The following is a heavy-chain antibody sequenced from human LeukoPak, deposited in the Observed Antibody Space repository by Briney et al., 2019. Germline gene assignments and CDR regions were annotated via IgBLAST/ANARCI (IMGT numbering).Heavy chain of an antibody. Sequence: SETLSLTCTVSGGSISSSSYYWGWIRQPPGKGLEWIGSIYYSGSTNYNPSLKSRVTISVDTSKNQFSLKLSSVTAADTAVYYCARDRAVAGLFDYWGQGTLVTVSS. D-gene: IGHD6-19*01. CDR2: IYYSGST. CDR1: GGSISSSSYY. CDR3: ARDRAVAGLFDY. V-gene: IGHV4-39*07. J-gene: IGHJ4*02.